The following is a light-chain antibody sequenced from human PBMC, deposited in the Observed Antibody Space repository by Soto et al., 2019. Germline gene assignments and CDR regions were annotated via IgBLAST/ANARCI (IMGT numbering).Light chain of an antibody. V-gene: IGKV3D-15*01. CDR3: QQYHHWPPLT. CDR2: GAS. Sequence: EIVMTQSPATLSVSPGGRATLSCRASQSVSSNLAWYRQRPGQAPRLLIYGASTRATGIPARFSGSGSGTEFTLTISSLQSEDSAIYYCQQYHHWPPLTFCGGTKVDI. J-gene: IGKJ4*01. CDR1: QSVSSN.